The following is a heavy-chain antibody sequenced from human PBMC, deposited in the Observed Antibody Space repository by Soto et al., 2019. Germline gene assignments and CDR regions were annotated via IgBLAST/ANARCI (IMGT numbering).Heavy chain of an antibody. V-gene: IGHV4-39*01. CDR2: IYYSGST. CDR3: ARQGNYDILNEYYYYYGMDV. Sequence: XETLSLPFTVSGGSISSSRYYWGWIRQPPGEVLEWIGSIYYSGSTYYNPSLKSRVTISVDTSKNQFSLKLSYVTAADTAVYYCARQGNYDILNEYYYYYGMDVWGQGTTVTVSS. D-gene: IGHD3-9*01. J-gene: IGHJ6*02. CDR1: GGSISSSRYY.